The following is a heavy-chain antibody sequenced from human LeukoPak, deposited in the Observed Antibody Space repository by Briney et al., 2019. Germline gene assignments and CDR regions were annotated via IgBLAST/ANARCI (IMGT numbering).Heavy chain of an antibody. Sequence: GGSLRLSCAASGFTVSSNYMSWVRQAPGKGLEWVSVIYSGGSTYYADSVKGRFTISRHNSKNTLYLQMNSLRAEDTPVYYCARGAGCSGGSCYSDYYYVMDVWGQGTPVTVSS. D-gene: IGHD2-15*01. J-gene: IGHJ6*02. CDR2: IYSGGST. V-gene: IGHV3-53*04. CDR1: GFTVSSNY. CDR3: ARGAGCSGGSCYSDYYYVMDV.